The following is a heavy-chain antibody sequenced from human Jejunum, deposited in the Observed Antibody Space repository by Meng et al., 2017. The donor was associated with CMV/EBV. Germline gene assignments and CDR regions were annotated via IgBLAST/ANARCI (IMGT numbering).Heavy chain of an antibody. D-gene: IGHD1-1*01. CDR1: GFIFSAIN. V-gene: IGHV3-21*06. J-gene: IGHJ6*02. Sequence: GFIFSAINMNWVRPAPGKGLEWVASLSSTGSYIYYADSLKGRFTISRDNAKNLLYLQMNSLRAEDTAVYYCANQLPWNYYYGMDLWGQGTTVTVSS. CDR2: LSSTGSYI. CDR3: ANQLPWNYYYGMDL.